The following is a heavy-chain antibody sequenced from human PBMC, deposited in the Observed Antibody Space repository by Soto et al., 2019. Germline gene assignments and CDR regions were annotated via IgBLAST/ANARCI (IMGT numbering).Heavy chain of an antibody. V-gene: IGHV4-59*01. J-gene: IGHJ3*02. CDR3: ARDSGXYYYDSSGYYDPSAFDI. Sequence: PSETLSLTCTVSGGSISSYYWSWIRQPPGKGLEWIGYIYYSGSTNYNPSPKSRVTISVDASKNQFSLKLSSVTASDTAVYYCARDSGXYYYDSSGYYDPSAFDIWGQGTMVTVSS. D-gene: IGHD3-22*01. CDR2: IYYSGST. CDR1: GGSISSYY.